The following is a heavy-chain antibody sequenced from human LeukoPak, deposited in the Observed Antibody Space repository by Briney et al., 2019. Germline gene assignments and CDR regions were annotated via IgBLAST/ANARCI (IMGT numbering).Heavy chain of an antibody. D-gene: IGHD2-15*01. Sequence: ASVTVSYMPSVYTFTNYFMHWVRQAPGQGLEWMGVINPTGGSTSYAQKFQGRVTMTRDTSTSTVYMELSSLRPEDTAVYYCARVVWDCTGGSCYSEATRQGDWYFDLWGRGTLVTVSS. V-gene: IGHV1-46*01. CDR3: ARVVWDCTGGSCYSEATRQGDWYFDL. CDR2: INPTGGST. J-gene: IGHJ2*01. CDR1: VYTFTNYF.